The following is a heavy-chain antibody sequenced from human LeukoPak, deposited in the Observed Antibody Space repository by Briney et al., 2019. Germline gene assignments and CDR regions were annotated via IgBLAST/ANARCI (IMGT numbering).Heavy chain of an antibody. V-gene: IGHV4-59*12. J-gene: IGHJ6*03. Sequence: SETLSLTCSVSGGSISSYYWSWIRQSPGKGLEWIGNIYYSGSTDYKPSLKSRVIISVDTSRNQFSLKLSSVTAADTAVYYCARLSSGYYRYYYYYYMDVWGKGTTVTISS. D-gene: IGHD2-8*01. CDR3: ARLSSGYYRYYYYYYMDV. CDR1: GGSISSYY. CDR2: IYYSGST.